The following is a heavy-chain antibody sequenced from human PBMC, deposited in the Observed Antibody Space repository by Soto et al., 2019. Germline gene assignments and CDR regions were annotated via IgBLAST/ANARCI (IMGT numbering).Heavy chain of an antibody. Sequence: QVQLVESGGGVVQPGRSLRLSCAASGFTFSSYGMHWVRQAPGKGLEWVAVISYDGSNKYYADSVKGRFTISRDNSKNTLYLQMNSLRAEDTAVYYCAKYYHLPGSGHDAFDIWCQGTMVTVSS. CDR3: AKYYHLPGSGHDAFDI. V-gene: IGHV3-30*18. J-gene: IGHJ3*02. CDR1: GFTFSSYG. CDR2: ISYDGSNK. D-gene: IGHD3-10*01.